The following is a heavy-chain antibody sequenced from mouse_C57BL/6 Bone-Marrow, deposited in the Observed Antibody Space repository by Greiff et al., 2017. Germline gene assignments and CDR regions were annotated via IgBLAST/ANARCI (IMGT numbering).Heavy chain of an antibody. CDR3: ARGNYVGFAY. V-gene: IGHV1-64*01. Sequence: QVQLKQPGAELVKPGASVKLSCKASGYTFTSYWMHWVKQRPGQGLEWIGMIHPNSGSTNYNEKFKSKATLTVDKSSRPAYMQLSSLTSEDSAVYYCARGNYVGFAYWGQGTLVTVSA. D-gene: IGHD2-1*01. CDR1: GYTFTSYW. J-gene: IGHJ3*01. CDR2: IHPNSGST.